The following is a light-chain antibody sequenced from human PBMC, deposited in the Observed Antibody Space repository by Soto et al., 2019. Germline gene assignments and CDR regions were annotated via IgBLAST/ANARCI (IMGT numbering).Light chain of an antibody. Sequence: EVVLTQSPATLSLSPGESATLSCRASQSVRVNYFAGYQQRPGQAPRLLVYGPSVRVAGIPDRFRGSGSRTGFNLTINRVEPEDFAGYYCHQFGMSPFTFGSGPTLD. CDR3: HQFGMSPFT. CDR2: GPS. V-gene: IGKV3-20*01. CDR1: QSVRVNY. J-gene: IGKJ3*01.